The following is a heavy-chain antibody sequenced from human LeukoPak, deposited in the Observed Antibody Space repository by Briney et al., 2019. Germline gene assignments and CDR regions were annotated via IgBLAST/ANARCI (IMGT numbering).Heavy chain of an antibody. J-gene: IGHJ4*02. CDR2: ISGSGGST. D-gene: IGHD3-16*01. CDR3: ATRFRGSYFDY. V-gene: IGHV3-23*01. Sequence: GGSLRLSCAASGFTFSSYGMSWVRQAPGKGLEWVSAISGSGGSTYYADSVKGRFTISRDNSKNTLYLQMNSLRAEDTAVYYCATRFRGSYFDYWGQGTLVTVSS. CDR1: GFTFSSYG.